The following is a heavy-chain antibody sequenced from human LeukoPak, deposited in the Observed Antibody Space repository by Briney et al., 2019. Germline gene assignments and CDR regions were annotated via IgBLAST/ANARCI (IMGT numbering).Heavy chain of an antibody. D-gene: IGHD6-13*01. V-gene: IGHV3-74*01. Sequence: GSLRLSCAASGFTVSSNYMSWVRQAPGKGLVWVSRINSDGSSTSYADSVKGRFTISRDNAKNTLYLQMNSLRAEDTAVYYCARDGSSWSNWLDPWGQGTLVTVSS. J-gene: IGHJ5*02. CDR2: INSDGSST. CDR3: ARDGSSWSNWLDP. CDR1: GFTVSSNY.